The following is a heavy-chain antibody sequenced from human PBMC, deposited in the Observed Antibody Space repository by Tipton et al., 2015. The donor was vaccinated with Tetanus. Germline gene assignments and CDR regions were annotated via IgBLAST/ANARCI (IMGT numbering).Heavy chain of an antibody. CDR1: GGSISSYY. V-gene: IGHV4-30-4*01. J-gene: IGHJ3*02. D-gene: IGHD4-11*01. CDR2: IHHSGLA. Sequence: LRLSCTVSGGSISSYYWSWIRQPPGKGLEWIAFIHHSGLAFSKPSLKSRVSISIDTSQNQFSLRLTSVTAADTAVYFCARNVYTVTNDAFDIWGHGTLVNVSS. CDR3: ARNVYTVTNDAFDI.